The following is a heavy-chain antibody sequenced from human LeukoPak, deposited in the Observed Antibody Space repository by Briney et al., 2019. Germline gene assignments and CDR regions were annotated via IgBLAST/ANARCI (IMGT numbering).Heavy chain of an antibody. CDR2: INHSGST. Sequence: SETLSLTCAVYGGSFSGYYWSWIRQPPGKGLEWIGEINHSGSTNYNPSLKSRVTISVDTSKNQFSLRLSSVTAADTAVYYCARGSHAHWFDPWGQGTLVTVSS. J-gene: IGHJ5*02. CDR3: ARGSHAHWFDP. CDR1: GGSFSGYY. V-gene: IGHV4-34*01.